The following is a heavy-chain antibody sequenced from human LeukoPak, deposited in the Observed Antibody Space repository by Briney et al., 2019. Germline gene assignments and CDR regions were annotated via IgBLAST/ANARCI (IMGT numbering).Heavy chain of an antibody. CDR3: KNRVGESPCPRAYCGGDCYSVRYYMDV. Sequence: PGGSLRLSCAASGFTVSSNEMSWVRQAPGKGLEWVSSISGGSTYYADSRKGRFTISRDNSKNTLHLQMNSLRAEDTAVYYCKNRVGESPCPRAYCGGDCYSVRYYMDVWGKGTTVTVSS. V-gene: IGHV3-38-3*01. CDR2: ISGGST. D-gene: IGHD2-21*02. J-gene: IGHJ6*03. CDR1: GFTVSSNE.